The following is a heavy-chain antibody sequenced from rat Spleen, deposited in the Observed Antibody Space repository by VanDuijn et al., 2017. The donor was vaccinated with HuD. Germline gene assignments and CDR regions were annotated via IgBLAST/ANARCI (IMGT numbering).Heavy chain of an antibody. V-gene: IGHV2-30*01. CDR2: IWSGGNT. CDR3: AREGNSGVMDV. D-gene: IGHD1-10*01. CDR1: GFSLTSYN. Sequence: QVQLKESGPGLVQPSQTLSLTCIVAGFSLTSYNVHWVRQPPGKGLEWMGAIWSGGNTDYNSALKSRLSINRDTSKSQVFLKMNSLQTEDTATYYCAREGNSGVMDVWGQGTSVAVSS. J-gene: IGHJ4*01.